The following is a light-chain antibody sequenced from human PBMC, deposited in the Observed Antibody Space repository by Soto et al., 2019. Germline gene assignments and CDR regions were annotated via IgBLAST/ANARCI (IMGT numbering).Light chain of an antibody. V-gene: IGKV1-5*01. CDR3: QKYTTLGYT. CDR2: DAS. CDR1: QSVTNW. Sequence: DIQMTQSPSTLSASVGDRVTITCRASQSVTNWLAWYQQKPGKAPNLLIYDASRLQSGIPSRFSGSGCGTELTLTISGLQPAAFAAYYCQKYTTLGYTYGQGTTVNIK. J-gene: IGKJ2*01.